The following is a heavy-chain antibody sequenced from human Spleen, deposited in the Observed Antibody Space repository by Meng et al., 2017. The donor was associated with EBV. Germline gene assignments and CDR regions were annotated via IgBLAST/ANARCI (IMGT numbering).Heavy chain of an antibody. CDR1: GGSISSGGYY. Sequence: QVQLQESGPGLVKPSQTLSLTCPVPGGSISSGGYYWSWIRQPPGKGLEWIGHIYYSGSTYYNPSLKSRVTISVDTSKNQFSLKLPSVTAADTAVYFCARLTSYYYDSNGFDFWGQGPLVTVSS. CDR2: IYYSGST. CDR3: ARLTSYYYDSNGFDF. V-gene: IGHV4-30-4*01. J-gene: IGHJ4*02. D-gene: IGHD3-22*01.